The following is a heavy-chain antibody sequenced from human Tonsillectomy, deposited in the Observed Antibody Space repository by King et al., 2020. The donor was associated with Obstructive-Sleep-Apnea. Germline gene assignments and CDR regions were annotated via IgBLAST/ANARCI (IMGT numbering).Heavy chain of an antibody. V-gene: IGHV3-49*04. D-gene: IGHD2-21*01. CDR3: SRGWHTSDL. J-gene: IGHJ3*01. CDR1: GFNFGDYA. CDR2: IRKKAYGGTT. Sequence: EVQLVESGGGVVPPGRSLRLSCSPSGFNFGDYALTWVRQAPGKGLDWVGFIRKKAYGGTTDYAASVRGRFTISRDDSKSIAYLQMNSLKTEDTAVYYCSRGWHTSDLWGQGTMVTVSS.